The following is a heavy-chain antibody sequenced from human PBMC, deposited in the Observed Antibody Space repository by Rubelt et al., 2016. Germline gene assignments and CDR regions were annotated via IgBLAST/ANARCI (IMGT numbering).Heavy chain of an antibody. CDR2: MYYSGST. J-gene: IGHJ4*02. V-gene: IGHV4-31*03. Sequence: QVQLQESGPGLVKPSQTLSLTCSVSGGSISSGGYYWSWIRQHPGKGLEWIGYMYYSGSTNYNPSLKSRVTISVDTSKNQFSLKLSSVTAADTAVYYCARHTGIAVAGPIDYWGQGTLVTVSS. CDR3: ARHTGIAVAGPIDY. CDR1: GGSISSGGYY. D-gene: IGHD6-19*01.